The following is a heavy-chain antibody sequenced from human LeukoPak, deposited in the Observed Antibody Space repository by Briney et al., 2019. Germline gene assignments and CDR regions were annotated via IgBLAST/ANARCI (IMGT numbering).Heavy chain of an antibody. J-gene: IGHJ3*02. CDR3: ATGTNWNYLRAFDI. Sequence: SQTLSLTCAISGDSVSSNSAAWSWIRQSPSRGLEWLGRTYYRSKWYNEYGLSVKSRITLNADTSKNQFSLQLNSVIPEDTAVYFCATGTNWNYLRAFDIWGQGIMVSVSS. V-gene: IGHV6-1*01. D-gene: IGHD1-7*01. CDR2: TYYRSKWYN. CDR1: GDSVSSNSAA.